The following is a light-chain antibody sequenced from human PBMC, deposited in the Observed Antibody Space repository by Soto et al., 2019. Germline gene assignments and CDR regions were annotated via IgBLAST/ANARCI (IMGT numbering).Light chain of an antibody. CDR2: GAS. J-gene: IGKJ1*01. Sequence: EIGFDPSPGTPSFSSGGKAPPLLRASQSVSSNYLAWYQQKAGQAPRLLIYGASSRATGIPDRFSGSGSGTDFTLTINRLEPEDFAVYYCQQYDNSQTFGQGTKVDIK. V-gene: IGKV3-20*01. CDR1: QSVSSNY. CDR3: QQYDNSQT.